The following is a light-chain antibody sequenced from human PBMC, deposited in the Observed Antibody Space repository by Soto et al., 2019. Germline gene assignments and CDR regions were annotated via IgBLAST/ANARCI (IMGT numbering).Light chain of an antibody. CDR3: ATWDDSLTGPV. CDR2: SDN. CDR1: SSNIGGNT. J-gene: IGLJ3*02. Sequence: QSALTQPPSASGTPGQRVTFSCSGTSSNIGGNTVNWYQHLPGTAPKLLIYSDNQRPSGVPDRFSGSKSGTSASLAISGLQSEDEADYYCATWDDSLTGPVFGGGTKLTVL. V-gene: IGLV1-44*01.